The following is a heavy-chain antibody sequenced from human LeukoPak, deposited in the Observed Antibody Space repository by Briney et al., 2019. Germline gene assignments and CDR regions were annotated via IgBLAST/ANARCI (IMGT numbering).Heavy chain of an antibody. CDR3: AKSPAVTDFDY. V-gene: IGHV3-74*01. CDR1: GFTFSSYW. D-gene: IGHD4-17*01. Sequence: GGSLRLSCAASGFTFSSYWMHWVRQAPGKGLVWVSRINSDGSSTSYADSVKGRFTISRDNAKNTLYLQMNSLRAEDTAVYYCAKSPAVTDFDYWGQGTLVTVSS. J-gene: IGHJ4*02. CDR2: INSDGSST.